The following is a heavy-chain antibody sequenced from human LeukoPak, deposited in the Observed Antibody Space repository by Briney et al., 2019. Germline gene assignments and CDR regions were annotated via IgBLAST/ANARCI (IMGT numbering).Heavy chain of an antibody. D-gene: IGHD3-10*01. V-gene: IGHV4-39*01. CDR3: ARHVSRIAMAFDH. CDR2: IYSSGNT. J-gene: IGHJ4*02. Sequence: SETLSLTCTVSGGSISGTNYYWGWIRQPPGKGLEWIGTIYSSGNTYYNPSLKSRVTISVDTSKNQFPLKLTSVTAADTAVYYCARHVSRIAMAFDHWGQGTLVTVSS. CDR1: GGSISGTNYY.